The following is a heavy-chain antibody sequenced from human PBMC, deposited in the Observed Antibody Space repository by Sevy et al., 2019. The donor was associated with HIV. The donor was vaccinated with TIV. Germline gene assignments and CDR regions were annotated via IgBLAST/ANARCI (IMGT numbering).Heavy chain of an antibody. CDR2: ISGGGGNT. V-gene: IGHV3-64*01. CDR3: ARKYHDTSGYPRYSMDV. CDR1: GFTFSTYA. J-gene: IGHJ6*02. D-gene: IGHD3-22*01. Sequence: GGSLRLSCAASGFTFSTYAMYWVRQAPGKGLEYVSAISGGGGNTYYGTSVKGRFTVSRDNAKNTLYLQMGSLRAEDMAMYFCARKYHDTSGYPRYSMDVWGQGTTVTVSS.